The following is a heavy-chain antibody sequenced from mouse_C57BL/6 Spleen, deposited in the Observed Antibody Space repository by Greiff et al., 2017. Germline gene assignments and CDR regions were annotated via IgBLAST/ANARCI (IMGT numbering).Heavy chain of an antibody. CDR3: ARSDGYYSYYAMDY. CDR2: IDPSDSET. J-gene: IGHJ4*01. Sequence: QVQLQQSGAELVRPGSSVKLSCKASGYTFTSYWMHWVKQRPIQGLEWIGNIDPSDSETHYNQKFKDKATLTVDKSSSTAYMQLSSLTSEDSAVYYCARSDGYYSYYAMDYWGQGTSVTVSS. V-gene: IGHV1-52*01. CDR1: GYTFTSYW. D-gene: IGHD2-3*01.